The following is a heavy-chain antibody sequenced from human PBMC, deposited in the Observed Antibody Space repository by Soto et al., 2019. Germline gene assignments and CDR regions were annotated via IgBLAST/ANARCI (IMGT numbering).Heavy chain of an antibody. CDR1: GFTFSSYA. D-gene: IGHD1-26*01. V-gene: IGHV3-30-3*01. J-gene: IGHJ1*01. Sequence: QVQLVESGGGVVQPGRSLRLSCAASGFTFSSYAMHWVRQAPGKGLEWVAVISYDGSNKYYADSVKGRFTISRDNSKNTVYPQRISLTAEDTAVYYCASEHRARGRPPGYFQHWGQGTLVTVSS. CDR3: ASEHRARGRPPGYFQH. CDR2: ISYDGSNK.